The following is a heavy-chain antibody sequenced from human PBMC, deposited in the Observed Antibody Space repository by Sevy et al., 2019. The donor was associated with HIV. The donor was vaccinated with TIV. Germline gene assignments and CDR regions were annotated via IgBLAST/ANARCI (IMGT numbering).Heavy chain of an antibody. CDR1: GFTFSNAW. CDR2: IKSKTEGATR. J-gene: IGHJ4*02. V-gene: IGHV3-15*01. D-gene: IGHD1-26*01. CDR3: TAGVGASDFDY. Sequence: GGSLRLSCAASGFTFSNAWMSWVRQAPGKALEWVGRIKSKTEGATRDFAAPVKGRLLISRDDSRNTVYLQMNSLKTEDTAVYYCTAGVGASDFDYWGQGTLVTVSS.